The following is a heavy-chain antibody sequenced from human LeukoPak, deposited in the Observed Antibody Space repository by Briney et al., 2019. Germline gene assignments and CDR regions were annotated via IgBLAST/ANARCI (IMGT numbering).Heavy chain of an antibody. D-gene: IGHD3-10*01. CDR3: AKAGPNLRGSGTDDQYGMDV. J-gene: IGHJ6*02. CDR1: GFTFGVYG. V-gene: IGHV3-30*18. CDR2: TSYEGSVK. Sequence: PGGSLRLSCVASGFTFGVYGMHWVRQAPGKGLEWVTVTSYEGSVKYYTDSVKGRFTISRDNSKNTLYLQMNSLRAEDTAIYYCAKAGPNLRGSGTDDQYGMDVWGQGTTVTVSS.